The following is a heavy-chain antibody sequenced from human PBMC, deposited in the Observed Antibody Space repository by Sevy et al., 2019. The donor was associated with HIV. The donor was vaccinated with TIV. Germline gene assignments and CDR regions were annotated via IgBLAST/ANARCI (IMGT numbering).Heavy chain of an antibody. Sequence: SETLSLTCAVYGGSFSGYYWSWFRQPPGKGLEWIGEINRSGSTNYNPSLKSRVTISIGTSKNQFSLKLSSVTAADTAVYYCARHCSSTNCSHSFDIWGQGTMVTVSS. CDR1: GGSFSGYY. J-gene: IGHJ3*02. V-gene: IGHV4-34*01. CDR3: ARHCSSTNCSHSFDI. CDR2: INRSGST. D-gene: IGHD2-2*01.